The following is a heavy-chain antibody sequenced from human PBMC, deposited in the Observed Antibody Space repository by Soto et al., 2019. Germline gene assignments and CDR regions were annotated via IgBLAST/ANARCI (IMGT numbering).Heavy chain of an antibody. J-gene: IGHJ6*02. CDR2: ISPYTGNT. V-gene: IGHV1-18*01. CDR3: VMVDHYVTHTPQDV. D-gene: IGHD3-16*01. Sequence: QVQLVQSGDEVKKPGASVKVSCKASGYIFVNYGIAWVRQAPGQGLEWMGWISPYTGNTHSATKVQGRLTMTTDTSTSTAYMDRGSLTSDETVGYYCVMVDHYVTHTPQDVWGQGTTVTVSS. CDR1: GYIFVNYG.